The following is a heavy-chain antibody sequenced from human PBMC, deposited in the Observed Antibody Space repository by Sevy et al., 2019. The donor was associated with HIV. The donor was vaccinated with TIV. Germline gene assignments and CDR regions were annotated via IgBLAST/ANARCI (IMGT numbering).Heavy chain of an antibody. Sequence: GGSLRLSCAVPGFSFDSYGMTWVRQVPGKGLEWVSGISGSGSRTYYADSVKGRFIISRDNSKNTLDLQMNSLRSEDTAIYYCAKGGGGHYDPDEIGYYFYYYNMDVWGKGTTVTVSS. CDR1: GFSFDSYG. J-gene: IGHJ6*03. CDR2: ISGSGSRT. CDR3: AKGGGGHYDPDEIGYYFYYYNMDV. D-gene: IGHD3-22*01. V-gene: IGHV3-23*01.